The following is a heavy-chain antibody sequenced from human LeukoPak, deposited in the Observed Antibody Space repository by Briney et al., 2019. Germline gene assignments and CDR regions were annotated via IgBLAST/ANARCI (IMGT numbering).Heavy chain of an antibody. CDR2: INHSGST. CDR3: ARRPIWSGYYYYYYYGMDV. D-gene: IGHD3-3*01. J-gene: IGHJ6*02. Sequence: SETLSLTCAVYGGSFSGYYWSWIRQPPGKGLEWIGEINHSGSTNYNPSLKSRVTISVGTSKNQFSLKLSSVTAADTAVYYCARRPIWSGYYYYYYYGMDVWGQGTTVTVSS. V-gene: IGHV4-34*01. CDR1: GGSFSGYY.